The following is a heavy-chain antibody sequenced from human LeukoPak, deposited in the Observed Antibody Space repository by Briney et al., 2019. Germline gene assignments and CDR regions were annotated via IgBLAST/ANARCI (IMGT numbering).Heavy chain of an antibody. CDR2: IYHSGST. J-gene: IGHJ6*03. Sequence: PSGTLSLTCAVSGGSIRSSNWWSWVRQPPGKGLEWIGEIYHSGSTNYNPSLKSRVTISVDTSKNQFSLKLSSVTAADTAVYYCARGYCSGGSCYSYYYYNYMDVWGKGTTVTVSS. D-gene: IGHD2-15*01. V-gene: IGHV4-4*02. CDR3: ARGYCSGGSCYSYYYYNYMDV. CDR1: GGSIRSSNW.